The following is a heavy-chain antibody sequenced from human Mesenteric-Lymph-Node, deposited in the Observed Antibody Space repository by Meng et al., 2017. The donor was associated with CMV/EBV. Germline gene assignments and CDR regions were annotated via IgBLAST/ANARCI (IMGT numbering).Heavy chain of an antibody. V-gene: IGHV3-48*04. D-gene: IGHD2/OR15-2a*01. CDR3: ARGGQSETTFYTGDY. Sequence: ETLSLTCAAFGFTFSDYSMNWVRQAPGKGLEWVSYISSSGTTIYYADSVKGRFTISRDNAMNSLYLQVDRLRAEDTAIFYCARGGQSETTFYTGDYWGQGALVTVSS. CDR2: ISSSGTTI. CDR1: GFTFSDYS. J-gene: IGHJ4*02.